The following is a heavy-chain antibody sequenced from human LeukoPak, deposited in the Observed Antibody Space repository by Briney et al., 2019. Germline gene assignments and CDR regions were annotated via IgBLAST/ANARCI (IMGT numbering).Heavy chain of an antibody. CDR1: GFSLSTSGVG. CDR3: ARHTTVTNALASYYFDY. V-gene: IGHV2-5*01. CDR2: IYWYDDK. J-gene: IGHJ4*02. Sequence: ESGPTLMKPTQTLTLTCTFSGFSLSTSGVGVGWIRQPPGKALEWLAHIYWYDDKRYSPSLKSRLTITKDTSKNQVVLTMTNMDPVDTATYYCARHTTVTNALASYYFDYWGQGTLVTVSS. D-gene: IGHD4-17*01.